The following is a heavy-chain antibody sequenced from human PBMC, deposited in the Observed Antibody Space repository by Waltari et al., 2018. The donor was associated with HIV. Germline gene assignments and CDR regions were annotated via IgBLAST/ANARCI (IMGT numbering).Heavy chain of an antibody. J-gene: IGHJ3*02. CDR1: GASFNRYY. D-gene: IGHD3-10*01. Sequence: QVQLQESGPGLVKPSETLSLTCTVSGASFNRYYWSWIRQSPGKGLEWRGFMYYSGGPKYHPPLKSRVTMSVDTSKNQFSLRLTSVTAADTAVYYCARRITRIAGGAFDIWGQGTMVTVSS. CDR2: MYYSGGP. CDR3: ARRITRIAGGAFDI. V-gene: IGHV4-59*01.